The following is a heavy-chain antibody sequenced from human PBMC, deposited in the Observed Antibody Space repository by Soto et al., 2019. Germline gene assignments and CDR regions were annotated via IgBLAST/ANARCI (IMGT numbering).Heavy chain of an antibody. CDR2: VYYSGNT. Sequence: SETLSLTCIVSGGSINSRSYYWGWIRQPPGKGQEWIGSVYYSGNTYYNKSLKSRVTISIDTSKTQFSLKLSSVTAADTAVYYCARGGVDYYDCSGYYCATAKLLLPWLFDYWGQETLVTVSS. J-gene: IGHJ4*02. CDR3: ARGGVDYYDCSGYYCATAKLLLPWLFDY. CDR1: GGSINSRSYY. V-gene: IGHV4-39*07. D-gene: IGHD3-22*01.